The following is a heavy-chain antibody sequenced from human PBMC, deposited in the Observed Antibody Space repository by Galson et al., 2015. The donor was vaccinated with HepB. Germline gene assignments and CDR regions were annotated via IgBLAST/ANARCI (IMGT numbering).Heavy chain of an antibody. Sequence: SLRLSCAGSGFTVSSNYMSWVRQAPGKGLEWVSIIYSGTSTYYADYVRGRFTISRHNFKNTLYLQMNSLRAEDTAVYYCARGPRYYYDSSGPGYFDYWGQGTLVTVSS. J-gene: IGHJ4*02. CDR3: ARGPRYYYDSSGPGYFDY. D-gene: IGHD3-22*01. CDR1: GFTVSSNY. V-gene: IGHV3-53*04. CDR2: IYSGTST.